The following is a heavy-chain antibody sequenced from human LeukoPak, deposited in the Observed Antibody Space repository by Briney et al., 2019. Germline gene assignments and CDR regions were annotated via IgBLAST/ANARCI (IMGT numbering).Heavy chain of an antibody. CDR1: GGSFSGYY. D-gene: IGHD6-13*01. CDR2: INHSGST. V-gene: IGHV4-34*01. CDR3: GRGGGSSWYRGGGYYFDY. J-gene: IGHJ4*02. Sequence: KTSETLSLTCAVYGGSFSGYYWSWIRQPPGKGLEWIGEINHSGSTNYNPSLKSRVTISVDTSKNQFSLKLSSVTAADTAVYYCGRGGGSSWYRGGGYYFDYWGQGTLVTVSS.